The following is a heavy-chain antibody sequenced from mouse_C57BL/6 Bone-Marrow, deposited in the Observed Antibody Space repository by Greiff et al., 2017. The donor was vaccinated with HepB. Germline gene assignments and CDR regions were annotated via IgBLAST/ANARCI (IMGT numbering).Heavy chain of an antibody. CDR1: GFSLTSYG. J-gene: IGHJ1*03. D-gene: IGHD1-1*01. CDR3: AKKGFITTVVPYWYFDV. Sequence: VKLMESGPGLVQPSQSLSITCTVSGFSLTSYGVHWVRQSPGKGLEWLGVIWRGGSTDYNAAFMSRLSITQDNSKSQVFFKMNSLQADDTAIYYCAKKGFITTVVPYWYFDVWGTGTTVTVSS. CDR2: IWRGGST. V-gene: IGHV2-5*01.